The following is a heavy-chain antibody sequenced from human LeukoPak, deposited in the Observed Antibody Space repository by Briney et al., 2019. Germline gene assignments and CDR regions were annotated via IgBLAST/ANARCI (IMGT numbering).Heavy chain of an antibody. CDR2: IYYSGST. Sequence: SETLSLTCTVSGGSISSYYWSWIRQPPGKGLEWIGDIYYSGSTNYNPSLKSRVTISVDTSKNQFSLKLSSVTAADTAVYYCARQYSYGYYFDYWGQGTLVTVSS. J-gene: IGHJ4*02. CDR1: GGSISSYY. D-gene: IGHD5-18*01. V-gene: IGHV4-59*01. CDR3: ARQYSYGYYFDY.